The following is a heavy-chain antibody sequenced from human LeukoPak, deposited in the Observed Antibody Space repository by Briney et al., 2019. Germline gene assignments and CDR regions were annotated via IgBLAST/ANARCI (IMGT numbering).Heavy chain of an antibody. V-gene: IGHV3-7*01. D-gene: IGHD4-11*01. CDR3: ANQAYSQFDY. CDR2: ISPDGSAE. J-gene: IGHJ4*02. Sequence: GGSLRLSCVASGFAFSSYWMSWVRQAPGKGLELVANISPDGSAEDYVDSVRGRFAISRDNAKRSLYLQMNSLSPEDTAVYYCANQAYSQFDYWGQGTLASVPS. CDR1: GFAFSSYW.